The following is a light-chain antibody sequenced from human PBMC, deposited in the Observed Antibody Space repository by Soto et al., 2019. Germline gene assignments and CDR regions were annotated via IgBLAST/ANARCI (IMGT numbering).Light chain of an antibody. CDR2: DVS. CDR3: SSYTSSSTLV. J-gene: IGLJ2*01. Sequence: QSALTQPASLSGSPGQSITISCTGTSSDVGGYNYVSWYQQHPGKAPKLMIYDVSNRPSGVSNRFSGSKSGNTASLTISGLQAEDEADYYCSSYTSSSTLVFGGGTKFTVL. V-gene: IGLV2-14*01. CDR1: SSDVGGYNY.